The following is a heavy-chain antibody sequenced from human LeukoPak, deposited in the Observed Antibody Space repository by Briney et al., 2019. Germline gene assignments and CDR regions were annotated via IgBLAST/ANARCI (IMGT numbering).Heavy chain of an antibody. D-gene: IGHD4-11*01. J-gene: IGHJ4*02. V-gene: IGHV4-34*01. Sequence: SETLSLACAVYGGSLSGFYWGWIRQSPGMGRECIGEMNQSGSTNYNPCLKSRVTISVDTSKNQFSLKGNSVTSTDTAVYFCAKGTTTSAYDKWGQGTLVTASS. CDR1: GGSLSGFY. CDR2: MNQSGST. CDR3: AKGTTTSAYDK.